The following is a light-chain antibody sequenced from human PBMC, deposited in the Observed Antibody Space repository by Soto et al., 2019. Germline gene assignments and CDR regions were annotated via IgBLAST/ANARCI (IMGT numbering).Light chain of an antibody. J-gene: IGLJ2*01. Sequence: QSALTQPASVSGSPGQSITISCTGTSSDIGGYNYVSWYQQHPGKAPKLMIYGVSNRPSGVSGRFFGSKSGNTASLTISGLQPEDEADYYCSPYRSSIIPVVFGGGTKVTVL. V-gene: IGLV2-14*01. CDR3: SPYRSSIIPVV. CDR1: SSDIGGYNY. CDR2: GVS.